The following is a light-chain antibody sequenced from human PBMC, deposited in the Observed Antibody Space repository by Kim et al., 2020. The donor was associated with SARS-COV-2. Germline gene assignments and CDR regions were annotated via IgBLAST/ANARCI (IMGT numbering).Light chain of an antibody. J-gene: IGLJ3*02. CDR1: VLAKKY. V-gene: IGLV3-27*01. CDR3: YSAADNNPWV. Sequence: SYELTQPSSVSVSPGQTARITCSGNVLAKKYARWFQQNPGQAPVLVIYKDSERPSGIPERFSGSSSGTTVTLTISGAQVEDEADYYCYSAADNNPWVFGGGTQLTVL. CDR2: KDS.